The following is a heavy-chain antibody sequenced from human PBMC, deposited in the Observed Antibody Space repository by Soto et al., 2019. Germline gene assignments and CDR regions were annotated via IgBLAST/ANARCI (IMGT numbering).Heavy chain of an antibody. D-gene: IGHD6-13*01. Sequence: PSDTLYLTFTVSRGSIISYYWSWTRQPPGTGLEWSGYIYYSGSTNNNPSLKSRVTISVDTSKNQFSLKLSSVTAADTAVYYCGGGGWRPSRIAAAGIVYYYYMDVWGKGTTVTVSS. V-gene: IGHV4-59*07. CDR2: IYYSGST. J-gene: IGHJ6*03. CDR3: GGGGWRPSRIAAAGIVYYYYMDV. CDR1: RGSIISYY.